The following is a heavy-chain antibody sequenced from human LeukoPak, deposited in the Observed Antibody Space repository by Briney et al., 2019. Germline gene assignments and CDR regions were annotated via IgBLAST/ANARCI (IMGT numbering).Heavy chain of an antibody. J-gene: IGHJ6*02. CDR3: AGIYDYVWGSYRAAGYYYYYGMDV. CDR2: ISGSGGST. V-gene: IGHV3-23*01. D-gene: IGHD3-16*02. Sequence: GRSLRLSCAASGFTFSSYGMHWVRQAPGKGLEWVSAISGSGGSTYYADSVKGRFTISRDNSKNTLYLQMNSLRAEDTAVYYCAGIYDYVWGSYRAAGYYYYYGMDVWVQGTTVTASS. CDR1: GFTFSSYG.